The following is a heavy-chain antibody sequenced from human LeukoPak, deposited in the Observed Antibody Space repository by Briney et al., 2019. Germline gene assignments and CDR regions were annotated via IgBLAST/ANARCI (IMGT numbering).Heavy chain of an antibody. CDR1: GFTFSGSA. CDR2: IRSKANSYAT. Sequence: GGSLRLSCAASGFTFSGSAMHWVRQASGKGLEWVGRIRSKANSYATAYAASVKGRFTISRDDSKNTTYLQMNSLKTEDTAVYYCTSPISDYGDSFDYWGQETLVTVSS. V-gene: IGHV3-73*01. CDR3: TSPISDYGDSFDY. J-gene: IGHJ4*02. D-gene: IGHD4-17*01.